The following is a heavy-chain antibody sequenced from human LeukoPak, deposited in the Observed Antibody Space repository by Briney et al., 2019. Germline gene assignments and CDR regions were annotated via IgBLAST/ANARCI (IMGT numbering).Heavy chain of an antibody. J-gene: IGHJ6*04. Sequence: SETLSLTCTVSGGSISSSSYYWSWIRQPAGKGLEWIGRIYTSGSTNYNPSLKSRVTMSVDTSKNQFSLKLSSVTAADTAVYYCARGPPGRPDVWGKGTTVTVSS. CDR2: IYTSGST. CDR1: GGSISSSSYY. CDR3: ARGPPGRPDV. V-gene: IGHV4-61*02.